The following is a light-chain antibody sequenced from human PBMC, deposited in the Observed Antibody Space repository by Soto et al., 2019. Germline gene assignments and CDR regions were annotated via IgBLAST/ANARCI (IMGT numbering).Light chain of an antibody. CDR3: QQRSNWPIT. Sequence: EIVMTQSPATLSVSQREKATLSCVACQSVSSNLAWYQQILCQAPRLLIYDASNRATGIPARFSGSGSGTDFTLTISSLEPEDFAVYYCQQRSNWPITFGQGTRLEIK. V-gene: IGKV3-11*01. CDR2: DAS. J-gene: IGKJ5*01. CDR1: QSVSSN.